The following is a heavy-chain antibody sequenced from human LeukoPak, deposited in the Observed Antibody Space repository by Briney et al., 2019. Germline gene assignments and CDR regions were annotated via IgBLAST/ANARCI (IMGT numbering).Heavy chain of an antibody. Sequence: HPGGSLRLSCASSGFTFSTFPMSWVRQAPGKGLEWVSSISYSVDSTYYADSVKGRFTISRDNSQNTVSLQLNNLRIEDTALYYCAKTSLSDPSGHYYYMDVWGKGTTVTVSS. CDR1: GFTFSTFP. J-gene: IGHJ6*03. D-gene: IGHD3-3*01. V-gene: IGHV3-23*01. CDR2: ISYSVDST. CDR3: AKTSLSDPSGHYYYMDV.